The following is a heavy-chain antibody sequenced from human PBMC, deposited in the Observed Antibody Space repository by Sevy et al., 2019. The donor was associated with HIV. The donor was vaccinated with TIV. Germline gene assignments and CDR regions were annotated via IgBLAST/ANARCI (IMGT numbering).Heavy chain of an antibody. CDR2: ISYSSNYI. D-gene: IGHD3-10*01. Sequence: GGSLRLSCAASGFSFRTYTMNWVRQAPGKGLEWVSSISYSSNYIYYADSVKGRFTISRDNAKNSLYLQMNNLRAEDTAVYYCARPYGSGSWEAFDILGQGTMVTVSS. J-gene: IGHJ3*02. CDR1: GFSFRTYT. CDR3: ARPYGSGSWEAFDI. V-gene: IGHV3-21*01.